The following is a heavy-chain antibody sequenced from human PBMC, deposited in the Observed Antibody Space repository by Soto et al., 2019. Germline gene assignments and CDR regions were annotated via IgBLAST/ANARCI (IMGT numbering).Heavy chain of an antibody. CDR1: GYSFTSYW. CDR3: ARQSVPAAGYYYYGMDV. J-gene: IGHJ6*02. Sequence: PGESLKISCKGSGYSFTSYWISWVRQMPGKGLEWMGRIDPSDSYTNYSPSFQGHVTISADKSISTAYLQWSSLKASDTAMYYCARQSVPAAGYYYYGMDVRGQGTTVTVSS. D-gene: IGHD2-2*01. V-gene: IGHV5-10-1*01. CDR2: IDPSDSYT.